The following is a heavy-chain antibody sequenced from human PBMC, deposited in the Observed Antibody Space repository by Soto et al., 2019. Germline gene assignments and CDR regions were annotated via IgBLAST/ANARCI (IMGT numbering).Heavy chain of an antibody. CDR2: IRQDGSEK. J-gene: IGHJ6*03. Sequence: EVQLVESGGGLVQPGGSLRLSCAASGFIFSSYWMSWVRQAPGKGLAWVATIRQDGSEKHYVDYVKGRFTISRDNAKNSLFLQMSSLRAEETAVYYCARGWGRASCPHHMEVWGKGTTVTVSS. CDR1: GFIFSSYW. V-gene: IGHV3-7*01. D-gene: IGHD2-2*01. CDR3: ARGWGRASCPHHMEV.